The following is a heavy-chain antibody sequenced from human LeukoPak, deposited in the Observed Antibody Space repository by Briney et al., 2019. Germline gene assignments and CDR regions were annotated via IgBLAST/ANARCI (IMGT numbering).Heavy chain of an antibody. J-gene: IGHJ4*02. V-gene: IGHV3-21*01. Sequence: GGSLRLSCAASGFTFSSYSMNWVRQAPGKGLEWVSSISSSSSYIYYADSLKGRFTISRDTAKNSLYLHMTSLRAEDTAVYYCARDLGLLVATILWLDYWGQGTLVTVSS. CDR2: ISSSSSYI. CDR3: ARDLGLLVATILWLDY. D-gene: IGHD5-12*01. CDR1: GFTFSSYS.